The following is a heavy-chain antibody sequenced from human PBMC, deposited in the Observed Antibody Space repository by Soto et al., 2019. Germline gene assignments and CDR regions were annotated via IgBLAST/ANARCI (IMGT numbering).Heavy chain of an antibody. J-gene: IGHJ4*02. CDR3: ARRQQLGLIDY. CDR2: ISSSSSYT. CDR1: GFTFSDYY. V-gene: IGHV3-11*06. D-gene: IGHD6-13*01. Sequence: GGSLRLSCAASGFTFSDYYMSWIRQAPGKGLEWVSYISSSSSYTNYADSVKGRFTISRDNAKNSLYLQMNSLRAEDTAVYYCARRQQLGLIDYWGQGTLVTVSS.